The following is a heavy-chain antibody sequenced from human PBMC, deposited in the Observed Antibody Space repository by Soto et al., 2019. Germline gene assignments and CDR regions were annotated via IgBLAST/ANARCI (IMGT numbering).Heavy chain of an antibody. Sequence: GGSLRLSCAASGFTFSSYAMSWVRQAPGKGLEWVSAISGSGGSTYYADSVKGRFTISRDNSKNTLYLQMNSLRAEDTAVYYCAKGNYDYIWGSYRLFDYWGQGTLVTVSS. CDR3: AKGNYDYIWGSYRLFDY. CDR2: ISGSGGST. V-gene: IGHV3-23*01. CDR1: GFTFSSYA. D-gene: IGHD3-16*02. J-gene: IGHJ4*02.